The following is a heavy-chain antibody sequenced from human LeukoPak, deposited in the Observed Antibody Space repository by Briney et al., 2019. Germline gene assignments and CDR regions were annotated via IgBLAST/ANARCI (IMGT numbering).Heavy chain of an antibody. CDR3: ARVMWVGDSYGAFDY. J-gene: IGHJ4*02. V-gene: IGHV1-69*13. CDR1: GYTLTELS. CDR2: IIPIFGTA. Sequence: SVKVSCKVSGYTLTELSMHWVRLAPGQGLEWMGGIIPIFGTANYAQKFQGRVTITADESTSTAYMELSSLRSEDTAVYYCARVMWVGDSYGAFDYWGQGTLVTVSS. D-gene: IGHD5-18*01.